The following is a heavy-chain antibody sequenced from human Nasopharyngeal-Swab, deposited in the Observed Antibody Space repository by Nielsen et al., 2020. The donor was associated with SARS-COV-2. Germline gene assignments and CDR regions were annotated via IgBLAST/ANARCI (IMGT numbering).Heavy chain of an antibody. D-gene: IGHD2-2*03. J-gene: IGHJ3*02. V-gene: IGHV4-59*01. CDR1: GGSISSYY. Sequence: SETLSLTCTVSGGSISSYYWSWIRQPPGKGLEWIGYIYYSGSTNYNPSLKSRVTISADTSKNQFSLKLSSVTAADTAVYYCARTGDLDIVVVPAALWAFDIWGQGTMVTVSS. CDR2: IYYSGST. CDR3: ARTGDLDIVVVPAALWAFDI.